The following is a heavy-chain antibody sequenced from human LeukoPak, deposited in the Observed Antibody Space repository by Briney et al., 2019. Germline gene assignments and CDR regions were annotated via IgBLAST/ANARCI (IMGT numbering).Heavy chain of an antibody. CDR2: ISGSGGST. Sequence: AISGSGGSTYYADSVKGRFTISRDNSKNTLYLQMNSLRADDTAVYYCAREVRGDYFDFWGQGTLVTVSS. J-gene: IGHJ4*02. V-gene: IGHV3-23*01. D-gene: IGHD3-16*01. CDR3: AREVRGDYFDF.